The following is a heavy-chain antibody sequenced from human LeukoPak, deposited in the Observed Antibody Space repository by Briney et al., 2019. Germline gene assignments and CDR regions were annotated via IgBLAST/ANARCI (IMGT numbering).Heavy chain of an antibody. CDR3: ASDVAVAGTNY. V-gene: IGHV3-9*01. J-gene: IGHJ4*02. Sequence: GGSLRLSCAASGFTFDDYAMHWVRQAPGKGLEWVSGISWNSGSIGYADSVKGRFTISRDNSKNTLYLQMNSLRAEDTAVYYCASDVAVAGTNYWGQGTLVTVSS. CDR2: ISWNSGSI. D-gene: IGHD6-19*01. CDR1: GFTFDDYA.